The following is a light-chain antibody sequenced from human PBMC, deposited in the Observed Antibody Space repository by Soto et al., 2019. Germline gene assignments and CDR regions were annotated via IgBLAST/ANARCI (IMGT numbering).Light chain of an antibody. J-gene: IGKJ4*01. CDR1: QGIRND. CDR3: LQDFSFPLT. CDR2: TAS. V-gene: IGKV1-6*01. Sequence: AIQMTQSPSSLSASVGDRVTITCRASQGIRNDLAWYQRKPGKAPKLLIYTASSLQNGVPPRFSGSGSDTVFTLTIASMPTEDFANYYCLQDFSFPLTFGGGTKVDIK.